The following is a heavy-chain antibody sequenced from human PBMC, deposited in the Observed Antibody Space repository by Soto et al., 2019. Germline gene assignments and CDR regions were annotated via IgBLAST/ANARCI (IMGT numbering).Heavy chain of an antibody. CDR1: GFTFSSYA. D-gene: IGHD3-3*01. J-gene: IGHJ6*02. CDR3: AKDSFLEWSPPNGYGMDV. Sequence: GGSLRLSCAASGFTFSSYAVSWVRQAPGKGLEWVSAISGSGGSTYYADSVKGRFTISRDNSKNTLYLQMNSLRAEDTAVYYCAKDSFLEWSPPNGYGMDVWGQGTTVTVS. CDR2: ISGSGGST. V-gene: IGHV3-23*01.